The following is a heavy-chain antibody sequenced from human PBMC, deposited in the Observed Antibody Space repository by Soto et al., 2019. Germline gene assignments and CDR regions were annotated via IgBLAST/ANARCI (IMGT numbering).Heavy chain of an antibody. D-gene: IGHD6-6*01. CDR1: GGSFSGYY. CDR3: ARGSIAARPSYYYYGMGV. J-gene: IGHJ6*02. V-gene: IGHV4-34*01. Sequence: PSETLSLTCAVYGGSFSGYYWSWIRQPPGKGLEWIGEINHSGSTNYNPSLKSRVTISVDTSKNQFSLKLSSVTAADTAVYYCARGSIAARPSYYYYGMGVWGQGTTVTVSS. CDR2: INHSGST.